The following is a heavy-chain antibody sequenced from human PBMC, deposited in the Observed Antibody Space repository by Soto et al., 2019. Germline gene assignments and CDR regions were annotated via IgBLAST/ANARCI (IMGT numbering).Heavy chain of an antibody. J-gene: IGHJ4*02. CDR3: ARQIYDTDTGPNFQYYFDS. CDR2: IDPSDSQT. D-gene: IGHD2-8*02. CDR1: GYSFAGYW. V-gene: IGHV5-10-1*01. Sequence: PGESLKISCKGSGYSFAGYWITWVRQKPGKGLEWMGRIDPSDSQTYYSPSFRGHVTISATKSITTVFLQWSSLRASDTAMYYCARQIYDTDTGPNFQYYFDSWGQGTPVTVSS.